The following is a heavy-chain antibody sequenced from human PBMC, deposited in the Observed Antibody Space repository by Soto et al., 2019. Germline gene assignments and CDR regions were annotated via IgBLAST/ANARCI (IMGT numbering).Heavy chain of an antibody. Sequence: SETLSLTCTVSGGSISSYYWSWIRQPPGKGLEWIGYIYYSGSTNYNPSLKSRVTISVDTSKNQFSLKLSSVTAADTAVYYCARHVRWLRLWWFDPWGQGTLVTVSS. V-gene: IGHV4-59*08. J-gene: IGHJ5*02. D-gene: IGHD5-12*01. CDR3: ARHVRWLRLWWFDP. CDR2: IYYSGST. CDR1: GGSISSYY.